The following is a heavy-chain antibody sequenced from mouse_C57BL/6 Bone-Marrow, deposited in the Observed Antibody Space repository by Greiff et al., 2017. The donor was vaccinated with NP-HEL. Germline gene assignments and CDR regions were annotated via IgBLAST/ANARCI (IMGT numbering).Heavy chain of an antibody. CDR3: ARQGYGYGCFAD. CDR2: ISNLAYSI. Sequence: DVQLVESGGGLVQPGGSLKLSCAASGFTFSDYGMAWVRQAPRQGPEWVAFISNLAYSIYYADTVTGRFTISRENAKNTLYLEMSSLGYEDAAMYYCARQGYGYGCFADWGQGTLVTVSA. D-gene: IGHD2-2*01. CDR1: GFTFSDYG. J-gene: IGHJ3*01. V-gene: IGHV5-15*01.